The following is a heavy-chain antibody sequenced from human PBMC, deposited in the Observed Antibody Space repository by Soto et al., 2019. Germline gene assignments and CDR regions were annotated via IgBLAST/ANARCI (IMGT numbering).Heavy chain of an antibody. CDR2: ISYDGSNK. CDR3: ARDRDCSGGSCLDY. J-gene: IGHJ4*02. D-gene: IGHD2-15*01. V-gene: IGHV3-30-3*01. Sequence: GGSLILSCAASGFTFSSYAMHWVRQAPGKGLEWVAVISYDGSNKYYADSVKGRFTISRDNAKNTLYLQMNSLRAEDTAVYYCARDRDCSGGSCLDYWGQGTLVTVSS. CDR1: GFTFSSYA.